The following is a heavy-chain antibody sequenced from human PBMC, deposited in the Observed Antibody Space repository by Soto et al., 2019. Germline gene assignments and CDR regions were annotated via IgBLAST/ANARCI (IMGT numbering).Heavy chain of an antibody. D-gene: IGHD3-16*01. CDR1: GFSLTTRQVG. J-gene: IGHJ3*02. V-gene: IGHV2-5*02. CDR2: IYWDNDK. Sequence: QITLKESGPTLVEPTQTLTLTCTFSGFSLTTRQVGVGWIRQPPGQALEWVAVIYWDNDKRYSPSLERRLTVTKDTTKNQVVLTMTNMDPMDTVTYYCAHLMITYGGVSAGDAIDIWGQGTMVTVSS. CDR3: AHLMITYGGVSAGDAIDI.